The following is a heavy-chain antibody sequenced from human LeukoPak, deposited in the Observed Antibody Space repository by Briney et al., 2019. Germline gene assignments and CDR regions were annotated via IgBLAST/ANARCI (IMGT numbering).Heavy chain of an antibody. CDR2: IYGSGST. J-gene: IGHJ4*02. CDR1: GGSVSSGNYC. Sequence: PSETLSLTCTVSGGSVSSGNYCWSWIRQPPGKGLEWIGYIYGSGSTKYNPSLKSRVTTSLDTSKNQFSLKLSSVTAADTAVYYCARVSRYYDILTGTQRPFDYWGQGTLVTVSS. CDR3: ARVSRYYDILTGTQRPFDY. V-gene: IGHV4-61*01. D-gene: IGHD3-9*01.